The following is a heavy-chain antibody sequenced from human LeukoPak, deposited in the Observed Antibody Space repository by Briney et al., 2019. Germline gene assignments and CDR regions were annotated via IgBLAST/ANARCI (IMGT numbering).Heavy chain of an antibody. CDR1: GFTFSSYS. Sequence: PGGSLRLSCAASGFTFSSYSMNWVRQAPGKGLEWVSSISSSSSYIYYADSVKGRFTISRDNAKNSLYLQMNSLRAEDTAVYYCASEGTPRAVVPAADDYDFWSGYYVWGQGTLVTVSS. CDR3: ASEGTPRAVVPAADDYDFWSGYYV. D-gene: IGHD3-3*01. CDR2: ISSSSSYI. J-gene: IGHJ4*02. V-gene: IGHV3-21*01.